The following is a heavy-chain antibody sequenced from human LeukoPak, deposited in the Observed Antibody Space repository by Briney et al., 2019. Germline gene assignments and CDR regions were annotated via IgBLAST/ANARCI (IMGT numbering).Heavy chain of an antibody. CDR1: GGSVSSNY. V-gene: IGHV4-59*02. D-gene: IGHD7-27*01. Sequence: SETLSLTCTVSGGSVSSNYRNWIRQSPGKGLEWIGYIYYDGGSNYNPSLNSRVTISIDTSKNQFSLKLSSVTAADTAIYYCARDLGGRYFDYLGQGTLVTVSS. CDR2: IYYDGGS. J-gene: IGHJ4*02. CDR3: ARDLGGRYFDY.